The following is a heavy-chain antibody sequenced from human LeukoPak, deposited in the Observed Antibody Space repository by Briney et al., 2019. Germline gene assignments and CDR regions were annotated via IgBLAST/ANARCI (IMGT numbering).Heavy chain of an antibody. CDR3: AKTIASLGSGARYFDP. CDR1: GYSFTNYW. J-gene: IGHJ5*02. V-gene: IGHV5-51*01. CDR2: MHPGESEI. Sequence: GESLKISCKASGYSFTNYWIAWVRQKPGKGLEWMGIMHPGESEINYSPSFEGQVTISADTSISTAYLEWYSLKASDSAIYYCAKTIASLGSGARYFDPWGQGTMVTVSS. D-gene: IGHD5/OR15-5a*01.